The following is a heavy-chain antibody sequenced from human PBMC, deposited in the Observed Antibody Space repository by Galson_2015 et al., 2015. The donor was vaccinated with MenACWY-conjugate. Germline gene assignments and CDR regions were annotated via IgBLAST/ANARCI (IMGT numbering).Heavy chain of an antibody. J-gene: IGHJ3*02. CDR3: ARVGDYGEDAFDI. D-gene: IGHD4-17*01. CDR1: GFIFSNYA. Sequence: SLRLSCAASGFIFSNYAVHWVRQAPGKGLEYVSGLSSNGGSTYYVNSVQGRFTISRDNSKNTLYLQMGSLRAEDMAVYYCARVGDYGEDAFDIWGQGTMVTVSS. CDR2: LSSNGGST. V-gene: IGHV3-64*01.